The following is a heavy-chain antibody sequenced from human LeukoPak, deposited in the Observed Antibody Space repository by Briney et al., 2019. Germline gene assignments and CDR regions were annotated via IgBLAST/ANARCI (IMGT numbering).Heavy chain of an antibody. V-gene: IGHV3-48*03. CDR1: GFTFRSYE. D-gene: IGHD5-18*01. CDR3: ARWPLTGYSYGLEAFDI. Sequence: PGGSLRLSCAASGFTFRSYEMNWVRQAPGKGLEWVSYISSSDNTIYYADSVKGRFTISRDNAKNSLYLQMNSLRAEDTAVYYCARWPLTGYSYGLEAFDIWGQGTMVTVSS. J-gene: IGHJ3*02. CDR2: ISSSDNTI.